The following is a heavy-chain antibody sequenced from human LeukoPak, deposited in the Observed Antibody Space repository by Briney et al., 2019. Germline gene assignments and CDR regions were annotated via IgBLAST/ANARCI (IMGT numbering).Heavy chain of an antibody. CDR1: GYTFTSYY. CDR2: INPSGGST. J-gene: IGHJ4*02. CDR3: ARPHYDILTGYVYFDY. V-gene: IGHV1-46*01. Sequence: ASVKVSCKASGYTFTSYYMHWVRQAPGQGLEWMGIINPSGGSTSYAQKFQGRVTMTRDTSTSTVYMELSSLRSEDTAVYYCARPHYDILTGYVYFDYWGQGTLVTVSS. D-gene: IGHD3-9*01.